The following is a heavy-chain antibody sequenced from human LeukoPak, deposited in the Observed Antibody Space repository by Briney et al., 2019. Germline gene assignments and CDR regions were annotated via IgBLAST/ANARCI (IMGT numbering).Heavy chain of an antibody. CDR3: ARDIGTTVTTLFDY. CDR1: GYTFTSYD. CDR2: MNPNSGNT. V-gene: IGHV1-8*01. J-gene: IGHJ4*02. Sequence: ASVKVSCKASGYTFTSYDINWVRQATGQGLEWMGWMNPNSGNTGYAQKFQGRVTMTRNTSISTAYMELSSLRSEDTAVYYCARDIGTTVTTLFDYWGQGTLVTVSS. D-gene: IGHD4-17*01.